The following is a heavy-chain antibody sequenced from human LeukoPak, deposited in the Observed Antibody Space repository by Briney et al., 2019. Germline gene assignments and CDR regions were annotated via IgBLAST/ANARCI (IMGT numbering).Heavy chain of an antibody. CDR2: IYTSGST. J-gene: IGHJ4*02. D-gene: IGHD6-6*01. CDR1: GGSISSYY. Sequence: SETPSLTCTVSGGSISSYYWSWIRQPPGKGLEWIGYIYTSGSTNYNPSLKSRVTISVDTSKNQFSLKLSSVTAADTAVYYCARQGGYSSSPLDYWGQGTLVTVSS. V-gene: IGHV4-4*09. CDR3: ARQGGYSSSPLDY.